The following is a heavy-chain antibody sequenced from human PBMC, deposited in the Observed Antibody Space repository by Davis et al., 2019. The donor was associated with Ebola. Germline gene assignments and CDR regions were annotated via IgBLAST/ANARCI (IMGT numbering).Heavy chain of an antibody. D-gene: IGHD1-1*01. CDR2: ISYDGSNK. CDR1: GFTFSSYA. CDR3: ARDGGMMRTTYYYYYGMDV. V-gene: IGHV3-30*04. Sequence: GGSLRLSCSASGFTFSSYAMHWVRQAPGKGLEWVAVISYDGSNKYYADSVKGRFTISRDNSKNTLYLQMNSLRAEDTAVYYCARDGGMMRTTYYYYYGMDVWGQGTTVTVSS. J-gene: IGHJ6*02.